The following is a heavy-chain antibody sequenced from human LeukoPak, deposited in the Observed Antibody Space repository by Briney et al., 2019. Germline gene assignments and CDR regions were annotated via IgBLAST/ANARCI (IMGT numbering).Heavy chain of an antibody. V-gene: IGHV3-7*05. CDR3: ARDVGGNLDY. Sequence: GGSLRLSCAASGFTFSTYWMAWVRQAPGKGLEWVANIKQDGSQKNYVDSVRGRFIISRDNDKNLLYLQMDSLRAEDTAVYHCARDVGGNLDYWGQGILVTVSS. D-gene: IGHD1-26*01. CDR2: IKQDGSQK. CDR1: GFTFSTYW. J-gene: IGHJ4*02.